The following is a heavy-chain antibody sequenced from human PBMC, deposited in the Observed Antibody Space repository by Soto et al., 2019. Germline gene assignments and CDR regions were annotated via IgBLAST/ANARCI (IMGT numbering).Heavy chain of an antibody. CDR2: INAGNGNT. CDR3: ARAEYSSGWYPIWFDP. D-gene: IGHD6-19*01. J-gene: IGHJ5*02. CDR1: GYTFTSYA. Sequence: ASVKVSCKASGYTFTSYAMHWVRQAPGQRLEWMGWINAGNGNTKYSQKFQGRVTITRDTSASTAYMELSSLRSEDTAVYYCARAEYSSGWYPIWFDPWGQGTLVTVSS. V-gene: IGHV1-3*01.